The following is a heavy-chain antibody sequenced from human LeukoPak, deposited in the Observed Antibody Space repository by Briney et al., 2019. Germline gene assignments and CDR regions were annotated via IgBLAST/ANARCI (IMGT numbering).Heavy chain of an antibody. J-gene: IGHJ4*02. CDR3: VRFSPSGQNVDF. CDR1: GVSVSSPSFV. CDR2: VFS. V-gene: IGHV4-39*01. D-gene: IGHD2-15*01. Sequence: SETLSLTCSVSGVSVSSPSFVGGWIRLPPGKGLEWIGTVFSNNPSLKSRVSISVDTSKNAFSLKVNSLTAADTAVYFCVRFSPSGQNVDFWGQGTLVTVSP.